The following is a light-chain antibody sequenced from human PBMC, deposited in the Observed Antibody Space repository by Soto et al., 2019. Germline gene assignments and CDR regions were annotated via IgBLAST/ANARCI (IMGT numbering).Light chain of an antibody. CDR1: QSVSSNY. V-gene: IGKV3-20*01. J-gene: IGKJ2*01. CDR3: QQYDSLPLRYT. Sequence: EIVLTQSPGTLSLSPGERATLSCRASQSVSSNYLVWYQQKPGQAPRLLIYGASNRATGIPDRFSGSGSGTDFTLTISRLETEDFAVYYCQQYDSLPLRYTFGQGTKLEIK. CDR2: GAS.